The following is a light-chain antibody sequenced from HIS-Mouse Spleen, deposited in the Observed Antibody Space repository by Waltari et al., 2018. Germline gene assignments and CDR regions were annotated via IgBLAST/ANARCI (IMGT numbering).Light chain of an antibody. CDR2: VVS. J-gene: IGLJ2*01. CDR1: SSYVGGYND. Sequence: QSALTQPPSASGSPGQSVTIPCTGTSSYVGGYNDVPWYHQPPGKAPNLMIYVVSQRPSGVPDRFSGSKSGNTASLTVSGLQAEDEADYYCSSYAGSNNLVFGGGTKLTVL. V-gene: IGLV2-8*01. CDR3: SSYAGSNNLV.